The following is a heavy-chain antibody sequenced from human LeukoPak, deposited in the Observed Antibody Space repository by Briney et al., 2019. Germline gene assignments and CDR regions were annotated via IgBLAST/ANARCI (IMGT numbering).Heavy chain of an antibody. V-gene: IGHV5-51*01. CDR1: GYSFTSYW. Sequence: GESLKISCKGSGYSFTSYWIGWVRQMPGKGLEWMGIIYPGDSDTRYSPSFQGQVTISADKSISTAYLQWSSLKASDTAMYYCAGQELRYFDWTSLPDAFDIWGQGTMVTVSS. D-gene: IGHD3-9*01. J-gene: IGHJ3*02. CDR2: IYPGDSDT. CDR3: AGQELRYFDWTSLPDAFDI.